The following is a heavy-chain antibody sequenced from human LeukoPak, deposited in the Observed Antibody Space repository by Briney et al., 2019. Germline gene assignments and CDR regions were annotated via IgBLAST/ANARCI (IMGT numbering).Heavy chain of an antibody. D-gene: IGHD3-3*01. CDR2: ISSSSSYI. CDR3: ARDLGSTYYDFWSGYPTPNWFDP. Sequence: PGGSLRLSCAASGFTFSSYSMNWVRQAPGKGLEWVSSISSSSSYIYYADSVKGRFTISRDNAKNSLYLQMNSLRAEDTAVYYCARDLGSTYYDFWSGYPTPNWFDPWGQGTLVTVSS. CDR1: GFTFSSYS. J-gene: IGHJ5*02. V-gene: IGHV3-21*04.